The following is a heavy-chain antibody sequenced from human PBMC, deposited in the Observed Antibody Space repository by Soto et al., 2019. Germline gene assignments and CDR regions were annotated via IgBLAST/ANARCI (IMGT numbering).Heavy chain of an antibody. J-gene: IGHJ3*02. CDR2: IYYSGST. CDR3: ARDVVVVPAATGAFDI. V-gene: IGHV4-30-4*01. Sequence: QVQLQESGPGLVKPSQTLSLTCTVSGGSISSGDYYWSWIRQPPGKGLEWIGYIYYSGSTYYNPSLNSRVTISGDTSKNQFSLSLSSVTAADTAVYYWARDVVVVPAATGAFDIWGQGTMVTVSS. D-gene: IGHD2-2*01. CDR1: GGSISSGDYY.